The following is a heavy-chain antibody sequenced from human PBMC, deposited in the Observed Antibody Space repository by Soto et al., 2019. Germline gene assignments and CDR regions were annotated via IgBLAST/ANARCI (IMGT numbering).Heavy chain of an antibody. J-gene: IGHJ5*02. D-gene: IGHD2-21*01. V-gene: IGHV3-21*01. CDR2: ISSRNNHM. CDR1: GFTFSSYS. Sequence: EVQLVESGGGMVKPGGSLRLSCAAAGFTFSSYSMNLVRQAPGKGLEWVSTISSRNNHMYYVDSVKGRFTISRDNARNSVYLQMTSLRADDPAVYYCARDVNGGFCGAWGQGPLVTGSS. CDR3: ARDVNGGFCGA.